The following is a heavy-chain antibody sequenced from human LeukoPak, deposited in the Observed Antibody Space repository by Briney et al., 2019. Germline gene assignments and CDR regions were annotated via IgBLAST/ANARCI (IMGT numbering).Heavy chain of an antibody. V-gene: IGHV4-39*01. CDR1: GDSVSRSDSY. J-gene: IGHJ1*01. Sequence: SETLFLTCSVSGDSVSRSDSYWDWIRQPPGKGLEWIGTIYYSGRTYYSPSLKSRVTMSVDPSNNQFSLNLRSVTAADTAVYYCARRRYYDGSGYLEWGQGTLLSVPS. CDR2: IYYSGRT. CDR3: ARRRYYDGSGYLE. D-gene: IGHD3-22*01.